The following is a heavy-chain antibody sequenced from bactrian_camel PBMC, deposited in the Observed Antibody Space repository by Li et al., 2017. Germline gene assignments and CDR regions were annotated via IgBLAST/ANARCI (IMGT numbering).Heavy chain of an antibody. V-gene: IGHV3S54*01. CDR3: AVDSEYYYGSTCRSGDEYQY. CDR2: AFRGTTTE. Sequence: HVQLVESGGGSVQAGGSLTLSCTSSRPILCMGWYRQAPGKQREWVAAAFRGTTTEYLADNVKGRFTISQDNAKNTLYLEMNSLKPEDTAMYYCAVDSEYYYGSTCRSGDEYQYWGQGTQVTVS. D-gene: IGHD6*01. CDR1: RPILCM. J-gene: IGHJ4*01.